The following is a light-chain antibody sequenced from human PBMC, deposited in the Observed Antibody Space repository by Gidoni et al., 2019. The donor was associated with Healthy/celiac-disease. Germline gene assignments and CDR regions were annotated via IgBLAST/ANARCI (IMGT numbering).Light chain of an antibody. CDR3: QQRSNWPSLT. CDR2: DAS. CDR1: QSVSSY. Sequence: EIVLTQSPATLSLSPGERATLSCRASQSVSSYLAWYQQKPGQAPRLRIYDASNRATGSPARFSGSGSGTDFTLTISSLEPEDFAVYYCQQRSNWPSLTFGGGTKVEIK. J-gene: IGKJ4*01. V-gene: IGKV3-11*01.